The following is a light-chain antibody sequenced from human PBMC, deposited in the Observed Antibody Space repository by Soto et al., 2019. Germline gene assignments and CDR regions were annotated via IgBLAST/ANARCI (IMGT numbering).Light chain of an antibody. CDR1: QSVSSN. V-gene: IGKV3-15*01. J-gene: IGKJ1*01. CDR3: QQYNNWPPWT. Sequence: EIVMTQSPATLSVSPGERATLSCRASQSVSSNLAWYQKKPGQAPRLLIYGASTRATGIPARFSGSGSGTDVTLTISSRQSEDFAVYYCQQYNNWPPWTFGQGTKVEIK. CDR2: GAS.